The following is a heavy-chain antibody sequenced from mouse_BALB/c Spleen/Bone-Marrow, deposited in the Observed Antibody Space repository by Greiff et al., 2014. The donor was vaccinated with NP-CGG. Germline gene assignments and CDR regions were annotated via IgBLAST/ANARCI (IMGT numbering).Heavy chain of an antibody. J-gene: IGHJ2*01. D-gene: IGHD1-1*01. CDR3: ARFPFYYGSSFYYFDY. CDR2: IAPGSGST. V-gene: IGHV1S41*01. Sequence: DLVKPGASVKLSCKASGYTFTSYWINWIKQRPGQGLEWIGRIAPGSGSTYYNEMFKGKATLTVDTSSSTAYIQXXXXXXXXXXVYFCARFPFYYGSSFYYFDYWGQGTTLTVSS. CDR1: GYTFTSYW.